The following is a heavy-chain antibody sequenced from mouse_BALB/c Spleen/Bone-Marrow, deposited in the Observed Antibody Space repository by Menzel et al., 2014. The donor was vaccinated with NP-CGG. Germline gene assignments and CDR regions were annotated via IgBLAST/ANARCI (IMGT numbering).Heavy chain of an antibody. CDR2: MHPFNDGT. V-gene: IGHV1-14*01. CDR3: AREVVATDYFDY. Sequence: EVQLQQSGPELVKPGASVKMSCKASRYTFTNYVLHWVKQKPGQGLEWIGFMHPFNDGTNYNEKFKGKATLTSDKSSSTAYMELSSLTSEDSAVYYCAREVVATDYFDYWGQGTTLTVSS. D-gene: IGHD1-1*01. CDR1: RYTFTNYV. J-gene: IGHJ2*01.